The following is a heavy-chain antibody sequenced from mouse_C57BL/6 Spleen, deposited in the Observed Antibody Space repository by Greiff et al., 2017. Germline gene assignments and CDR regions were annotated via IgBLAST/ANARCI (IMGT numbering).Heavy chain of an antibody. D-gene: IGHD2-1*01. CDR1: GYTFTSYW. J-gene: IGHJ4*01. CDR3: ALLWPRDYYAMDY. Sequence: QVQLQQPGAELVRPGSSVKLSCKASGYTFTSYWMHWVKQRPIQGLEWIGNIDPPDSEPHYNQKFKDKATLTVDKSSSTAYMQLSSLTSEDSAVYYCALLWPRDYYAMDYWGQGTSVTVSS. CDR2: IDPPDSEP. V-gene: IGHV1-52*01.